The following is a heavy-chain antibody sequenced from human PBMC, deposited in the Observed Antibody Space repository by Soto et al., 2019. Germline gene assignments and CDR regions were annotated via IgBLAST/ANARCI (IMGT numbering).Heavy chain of an antibody. CDR3: ARVWTTVTNWFDP. CDR1: GGSISSSNW. J-gene: IGHJ5*02. CDR2: IYHSGST. Sequence: QVQLQESGPGLVKPSGTLSLTCAVSGGSISSSNWWGWVRQPPGKGLEWIGEIYHSGSTNYNPSLKSRVNISVDKSKNQFSLKLSSVTAADMGVYYCARVWTTVTNWFDPWGQGTLVTVSS. V-gene: IGHV4-4*02. D-gene: IGHD4-17*01.